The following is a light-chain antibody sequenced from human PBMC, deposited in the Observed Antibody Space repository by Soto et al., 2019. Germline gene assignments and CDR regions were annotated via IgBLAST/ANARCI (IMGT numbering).Light chain of an antibody. CDR1: QAVNTR. V-gene: IGKV3D-15*01. J-gene: IGKJ2*01. CDR3: HQYNSWPPGT. Sequence: EIVLTQSPATLSSFPGDRATLSCRASQAVNTRLAWYQHKPGQAPRLLIYLASNRAAGVPARFSGSGSGTEFTLTISSLQSEDFALYYCHQYNSWPPGTFGQGTKVDIK. CDR2: LAS.